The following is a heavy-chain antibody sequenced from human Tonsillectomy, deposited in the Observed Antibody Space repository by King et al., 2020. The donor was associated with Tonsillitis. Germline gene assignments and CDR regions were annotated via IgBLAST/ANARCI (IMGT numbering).Heavy chain of an antibody. D-gene: IGHD3-22*01. J-gene: IGHJ4*02. V-gene: IGHV3-66*01. CDR3: ANAGQRDSSGIHDY. Sequence: VQLVESGGGLVQPGGSLRLSCAASGFTVSSNYMSWVRQAPGKGLEWVSVSYSGGRTYYADSVKGRFTISRDNSKNTLYFQMNSLRAEDTAVYYCANAGQRDSSGIHDYWGQGTLVTVSS. CDR2: SYSGGRT. CDR1: GFTVSSNY.